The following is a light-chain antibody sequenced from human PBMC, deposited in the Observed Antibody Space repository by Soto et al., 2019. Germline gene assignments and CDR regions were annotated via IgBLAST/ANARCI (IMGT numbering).Light chain of an antibody. CDR2: EVS. Sequence: QSVLTQPAYVSGSPGQSITVSCTGTSSDVGGYNSVSWYQQHPGKPPKLIIYEVSNRPSGVSDRFSGSKSGNTASLTISGLQAEDEADYYCSSYTSTSSYVFATGTKVTVL. J-gene: IGLJ1*01. CDR1: SSDVGGYNS. V-gene: IGLV2-14*03. CDR3: SSYTSTSSYV.